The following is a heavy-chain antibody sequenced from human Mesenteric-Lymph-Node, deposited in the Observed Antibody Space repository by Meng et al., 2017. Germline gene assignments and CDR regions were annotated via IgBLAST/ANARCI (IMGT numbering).Heavy chain of an antibody. D-gene: IGHD6-19*01. CDR2: ISYDGSNK. V-gene: IGHV3-30*04. CDR3: ASRSGWYSGHDY. Sequence: SLKTSWAASGFTSSSYAMHWVRQAPGKGLEWVAAISYDGSNKYYADSVKGRFTISRDNSKNTLYLQMNSLRAEDTAVYYCASRSGWYSGHDYWGQRTLVTVSS. CDR1: GFTSSSYA. J-gene: IGHJ4*02.